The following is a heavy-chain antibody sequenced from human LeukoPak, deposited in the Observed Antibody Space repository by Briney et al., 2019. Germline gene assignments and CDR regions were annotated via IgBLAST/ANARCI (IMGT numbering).Heavy chain of an antibody. CDR1: GFTFSSYV. CDR3: VKGSCTNVVCWFDY. J-gene: IGHJ4*02. V-gene: IGHV3-23*01. D-gene: IGHD2-8*01. CDR2: ISGSGYST. Sequence: GGSLRLSCAASGFTFSSYVMSWVRQAPGKGLEWVSSISGSGYSTYYADSVKGRFTISRDNSKNTLYVQMYSLRAEDTAVYRCVKGSCTNVVCWFDYWGQGTLVTVSS.